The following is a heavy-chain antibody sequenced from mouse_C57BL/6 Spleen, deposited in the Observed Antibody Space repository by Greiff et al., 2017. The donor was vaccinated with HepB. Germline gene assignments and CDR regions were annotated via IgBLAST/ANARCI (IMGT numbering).Heavy chain of an antibody. CDR3: ARHVYGNSYYAMDY. D-gene: IGHD2-1*01. CDR1: GFTFSSYG. Sequence: EVKLVESGGDLVKPGGSLKLSCAASGFTFSSYGMSWVRQTPDKRLEWVATISSGGSYIYYPDSVKGRFTISRDNAKNTLYLQMSSLKSEDTAMYYCARHVYGNSYYAMDYWGQGTSVTVSS. V-gene: IGHV5-6*01. J-gene: IGHJ4*01. CDR2: ISSGGSYI.